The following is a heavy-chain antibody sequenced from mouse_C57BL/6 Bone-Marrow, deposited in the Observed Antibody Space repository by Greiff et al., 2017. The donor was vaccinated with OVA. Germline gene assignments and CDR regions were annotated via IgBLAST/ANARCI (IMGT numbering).Heavy chain of an antibody. CDR1: GYAFSSYW. CDR3: ANKNGYALDY. V-gene: IGHV1-80*01. CDR2: IYPGDGDT. Sequence: QVQLQQSGAELVRPGSSVKISCKASGYAFSSYWMNWVKQRPGQGLEWIGQIYPGDGDTNSNGKFKGKATLTADKSSSTAYMPLRSLASADSAVCFSANKNGYALDYWGQGTSVTVSS. J-gene: IGHJ4*01.